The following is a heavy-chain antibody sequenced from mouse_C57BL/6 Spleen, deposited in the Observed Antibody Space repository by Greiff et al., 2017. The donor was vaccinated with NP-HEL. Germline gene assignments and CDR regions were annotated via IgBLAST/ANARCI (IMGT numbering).Heavy chain of an antibody. CDR2: INPYNGGT. D-gene: IGHD1-1*01. CDR3: AIYGSSSPWFAY. Sequence: EVQLQQSGPVLVKPGASVKMSCKASGYTFTDYYMNWVKQSHGKSLEWIGVINPYNGGTSYNQKFKGKATLTVDKSSSTAYMELNSLTSEDSAVYYCAIYGSSSPWFAYWGQGTLVTVSA. CDR1: GYTFTDYY. J-gene: IGHJ3*01. V-gene: IGHV1-19*01.